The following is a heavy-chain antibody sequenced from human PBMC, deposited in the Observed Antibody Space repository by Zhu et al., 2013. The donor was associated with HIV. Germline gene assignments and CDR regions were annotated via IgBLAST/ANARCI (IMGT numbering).Heavy chain of an antibody. J-gene: IGHJ3*02. Sequence: QVQLVQSGAEVKKPGASVKVSCKASGYTFSGYYIHWVRQAPGQGLEWMGWINPNTGGTDYAQKFQDRVTMTTNTSISTAYMELGGLRYDDTAIYYCASDVWEKALDIWGPGTILTVSS. CDR2: INPNTGGT. CDR3: ASDVWEKALDI. V-gene: IGHV1-2*02. D-gene: IGHD3-16*01. CDR1: GYTFSGYY.